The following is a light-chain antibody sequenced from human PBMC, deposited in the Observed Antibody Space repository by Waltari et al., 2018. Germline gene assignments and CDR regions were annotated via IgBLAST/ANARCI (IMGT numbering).Light chain of an antibody. Sequence: DIQMTQSPSSLSASIGDRVTITCRASQSIRTYLNWYQQKPGKAPQLLIYAASSLQSGVPSRFRVSGSGTDFTLTISSLQTEDFASYFCQQCDIIPPTFGQGTKIEIK. CDR1: QSIRTY. J-gene: IGKJ1*01. CDR2: AAS. V-gene: IGKV1-39*01. CDR3: QQCDIIPPT.